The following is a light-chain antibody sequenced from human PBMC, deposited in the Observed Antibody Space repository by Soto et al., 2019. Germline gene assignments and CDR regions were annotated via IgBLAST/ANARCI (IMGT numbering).Light chain of an antibody. CDR1: SSNIGSNY. Sequence: QPVLTQPPSASGTPGQRVTISCSGSSSNIGSNYVYWYQQLPGTAPKLLIYRNNQRPSGVPDRFSGSISGTSASLAISGLRSEDEADYYCAAWDDSLSGRVFGGGTKLTVL. CDR3: AAWDDSLSGRV. CDR2: RNN. V-gene: IGLV1-47*01. J-gene: IGLJ3*02.